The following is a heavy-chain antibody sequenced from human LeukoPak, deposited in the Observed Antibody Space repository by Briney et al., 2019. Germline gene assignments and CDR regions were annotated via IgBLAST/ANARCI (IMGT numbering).Heavy chain of an antibody. CDR3: ARSKWSAYCGGDCYTVYFDY. CDR2: IYYSGST. Sequence: SETLSLTCTVSGGSISSGGYYWSWIRQHPGKGLEWIGYIYYSGSTYYNPSLTSRVSISVDTSKNHFSLKLSSVTAADTAVYHCARSKWSAYCGGDCYTVYFDYWGQGTLVTVSS. D-gene: IGHD2-21*02. J-gene: IGHJ4*02. CDR1: GGSISSGGYY. V-gene: IGHV4-31*03.